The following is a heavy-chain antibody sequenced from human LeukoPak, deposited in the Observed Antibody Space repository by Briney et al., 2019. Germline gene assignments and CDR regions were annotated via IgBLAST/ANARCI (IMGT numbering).Heavy chain of an antibody. D-gene: IGHD1-26*01. J-gene: IGHJ4*02. CDR3: ARETSGSYSFDY. CDR2: INPNSGGT. CDR1: GYTFTGYY. V-gene: IGHV1-2*02. Sequence: ASVKVSCKASGYTFTGYYMHWVRQAPGQGLEWMGWINPNSGGTNYAQKFQGRVTMTRDTSISTAYMELSRLRSDDTAVYYCARETSGSYSFDYWGQGTLITVSS.